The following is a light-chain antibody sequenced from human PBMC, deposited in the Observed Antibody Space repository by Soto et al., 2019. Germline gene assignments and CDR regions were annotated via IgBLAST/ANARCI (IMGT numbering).Light chain of an antibody. Sequence: EIVLTQSPATLSVSPVERVTLSCMASQSVSSNLAWYQQKPGQAPRLLINDASNRATGIPARFSGSGSGTDFTLTISNLEPEDFAVYYCQQRNNWPPVTFGQGTRLEIK. CDR2: DAS. J-gene: IGKJ5*01. V-gene: IGKV3-11*01. CDR1: QSVSSN. CDR3: QQRNNWPPVT.